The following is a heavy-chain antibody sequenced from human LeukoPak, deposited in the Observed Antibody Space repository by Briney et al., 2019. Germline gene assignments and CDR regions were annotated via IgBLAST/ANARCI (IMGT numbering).Heavy chain of an antibody. J-gene: IGHJ4*02. CDR1: GYTFTRYY. D-gene: IGHD6-25*01. Sequence: ASVKVSCKASGYTFTRYYMHWVRQAPGQGLEWMGWINPKTGATNYAQKFQGRVTMTTDTSINTAYMELSRLRSDDTAVYYCVTLLSNAAFDYWGQGTLVTVSS. CDR2: INPKTGAT. V-gene: IGHV1-2*02. CDR3: VTLLSNAAFDY.